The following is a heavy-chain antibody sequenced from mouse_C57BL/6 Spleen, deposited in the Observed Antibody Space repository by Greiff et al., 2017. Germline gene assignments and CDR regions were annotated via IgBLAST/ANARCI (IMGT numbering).Heavy chain of an antibody. Sequence: QVQLQQSGPGLVQPSQSLSITCTVSGFSLTSYGVHWVRQSPGKGLEWLGVIWSGGSTDYNAAFISRLSISKDNSKSQVFFKMNSLQADDTAIYYCARIRIYDGYPYAMDYWGQGTSVTVSS. D-gene: IGHD2-3*01. CDR2: IWSGGST. V-gene: IGHV2-2*01. CDR1: GFSLTSYG. J-gene: IGHJ4*01. CDR3: ARIRIYDGYPYAMDY.